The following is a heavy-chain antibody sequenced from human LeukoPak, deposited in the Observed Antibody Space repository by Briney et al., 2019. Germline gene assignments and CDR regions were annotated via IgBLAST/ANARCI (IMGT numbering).Heavy chain of an antibody. D-gene: IGHD3-22*01. CDR3: ARARAYYYESSLLFDY. J-gene: IGHJ4*02. V-gene: IGHV3-11*04. Sequence: KPGGSLTLSCAASGFTFGDYYMSWIRQAPGKGLEWVSYISSSGTTIYYADSVKGRFTISRDNAKNSLYLQMNSLRAEETAVYYCARARAYYYESSLLFDYWGQGTLVTVSS. CDR1: GFTFGDYY. CDR2: ISSSGTTI.